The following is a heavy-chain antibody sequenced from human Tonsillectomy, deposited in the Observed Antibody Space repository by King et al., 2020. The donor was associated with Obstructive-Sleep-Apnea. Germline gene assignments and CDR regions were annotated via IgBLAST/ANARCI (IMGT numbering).Heavy chain of an antibody. D-gene: IGHD2-2*01. CDR1: GFTFSSYA. Sequence: VQLVESGGGLVQPGGSLRLSCAASGFTFSSYAMSWVRQAPGKGLEWVSAISGSGGSTYYADSVKGRFTISRDNSKNTLYLQMNSLRAEDTAVYYCAKPDSPYDKIVVVPALDYWGQGTLVTVSS. CDR2: ISGSGGST. CDR3: AKPDSPYDKIVVVPALDY. J-gene: IGHJ4*02. V-gene: IGHV3-23*04.